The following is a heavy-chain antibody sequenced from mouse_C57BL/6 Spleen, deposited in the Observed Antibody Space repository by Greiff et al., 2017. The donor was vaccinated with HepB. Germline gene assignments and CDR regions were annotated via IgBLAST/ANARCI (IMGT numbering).Heavy chain of an antibody. CDR1: GYAFSSSW. Sequence: QVQLQQSGPELVKPGASVKISCKASGYAFSSSWMNWVKQRPGKGLEWIGRIYPGDGDTNYNGKFKGKATLTADKSSSTAYMQLSSLTAEDAAVYCCARRGLLLGFAYWGQGTLVTVSA. D-gene: IGHD1-1*02. CDR3: ARRGLLLGFAY. CDR2: IYPGDGDT. V-gene: IGHV1-82*01. J-gene: IGHJ3*01.